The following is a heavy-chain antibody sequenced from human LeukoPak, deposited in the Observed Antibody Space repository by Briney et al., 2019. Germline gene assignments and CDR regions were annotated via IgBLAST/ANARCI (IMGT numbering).Heavy chain of an antibody. D-gene: IGHD6-13*01. CDR3: ARVGALLIAAAED. CDR1: GFTFSSYA. CDR2: ISYDGSNK. J-gene: IGHJ4*02. V-gene: IGHV3-30*04. Sequence: GGSLRLSCAASGFTFSSYAMHWVRQAPGKGLEWVAVISYDGSNKYYADSVKGRFTISRDNSKNTLYLQMNSLRAEDTAVYYCARVGALLIAAAEDWGQGTLVTVSS.